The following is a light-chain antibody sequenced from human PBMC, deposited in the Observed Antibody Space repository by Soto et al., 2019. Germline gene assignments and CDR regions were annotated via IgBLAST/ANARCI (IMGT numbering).Light chain of an antibody. V-gene: IGKV1-33*01. CDR3: QHYDSLPPIT. J-gene: IGKJ5*01. CDR1: QSISSY. CDR2: DAS. Sequence: DIQMTQSPSSLSASVGDRVTITCRASQSISSYLNWYQQKPGKAPKLLIYDASTLEVGAPSRFSGSGSGTDFTFTISSLQPEDIATYYCQHYDSLPPITFGQGTRLEI.